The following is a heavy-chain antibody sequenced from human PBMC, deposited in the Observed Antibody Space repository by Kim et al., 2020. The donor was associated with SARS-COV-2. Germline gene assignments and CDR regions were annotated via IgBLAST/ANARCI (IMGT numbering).Heavy chain of an antibody. CDR3: AKSYGSGDYFYFYGMDV. D-gene: IGHD3-10*01. Sequence: GSLRLSCAASGFTFSTYAMSWVRQAPGKGLEWVSGISGSGTSTYYPDSVKGRFTISRDNSKNTLYLQMNSLRAEDTAVYSCAKSYGSGDYFYFYGMDVWGQGTTVTVSS. V-gene: IGHV3-23*01. CDR1: GFTFSTYA. J-gene: IGHJ6*02. CDR2: ISGSGTST.